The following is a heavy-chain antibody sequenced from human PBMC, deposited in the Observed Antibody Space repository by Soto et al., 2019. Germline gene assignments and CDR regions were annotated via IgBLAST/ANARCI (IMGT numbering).Heavy chain of an antibody. J-gene: IGHJ4*02. CDR3: ARDLPRASYSSGWYNFDY. CDR1: GCTFTSYG. CDR2: ISAYNGNT. Sequence: ASVKVSCKASGCTFTSYGISWVRQAPGQGLEWMGWISAYNGNTNYAQKLQGRVTMTTDTSTSTAYMELRSLRSDDTAVYYCARDLPRASYSSGWYNFDYWGQGTLVTVSS. V-gene: IGHV1-18*04. D-gene: IGHD6-19*01.